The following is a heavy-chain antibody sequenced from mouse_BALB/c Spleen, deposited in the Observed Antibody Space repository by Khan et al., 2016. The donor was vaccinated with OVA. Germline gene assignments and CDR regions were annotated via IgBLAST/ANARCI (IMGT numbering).Heavy chain of an antibody. Sequence: QIQLVQSGPELKKPGETVKISCKASAYTFTNYGMNWVKQAPGKGLKWMGWINTYTGEPTYADDFKGRFAFSLETSARTAYLQNNNHRKEGTAAYFYARANSYWYFEVWGVGTTVTVYS. CDR3: ARANSYWYFEV. V-gene: IGHV9-3-1*01. CDR2: INTYTGEP. J-gene: IGHJ1*01. D-gene: IGHD4-1*02. CDR1: AYTFTNYG.